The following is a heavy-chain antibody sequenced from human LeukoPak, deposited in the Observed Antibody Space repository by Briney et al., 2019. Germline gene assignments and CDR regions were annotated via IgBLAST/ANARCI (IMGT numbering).Heavy chain of an antibody. J-gene: IGHJ4*02. CDR3: ARVRSDIDY. V-gene: IGHV4-39*01. Sequence: SETLSLTCTVSGGSISISNYYWGWIRQPPGKGLEWIGSIYYSGSTYYNPSLKSRVTISVDTSKNQFSLKLSSVTAADTAVYYCARVRSDIDYWGQGTLVTVSS. CDR2: IYYSGST. CDR1: GGSISISNYY.